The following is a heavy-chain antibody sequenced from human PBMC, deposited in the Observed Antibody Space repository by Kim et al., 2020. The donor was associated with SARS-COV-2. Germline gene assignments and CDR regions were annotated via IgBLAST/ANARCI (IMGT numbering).Heavy chain of an antibody. CDR3: ARGVVGSPSYFDY. J-gene: IGHJ4*02. D-gene: IGHD1-26*01. V-gene: IGHV1-46*01. Sequence: SETKFQGRVTMTRATSTSAGYMELSSLKSEDTAVYFCARGVVGSPSYFDYWGQGTLVTVSS.